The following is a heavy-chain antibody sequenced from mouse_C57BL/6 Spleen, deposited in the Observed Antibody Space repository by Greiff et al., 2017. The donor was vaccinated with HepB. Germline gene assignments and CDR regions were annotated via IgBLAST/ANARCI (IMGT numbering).Heavy chain of an antibody. J-gene: IGHJ3*01. CDR3: ARRGLDSSGYLFAY. V-gene: IGHV1-80*01. Sequence: VQLQQSGAELVKPGASVKISCKASGYAFSSYWMNWVKQRPGKGLEWIGQIYPGDGDTNYNGKFKGKATLTADKSSSTAYMQLSSLTSEDSAVYFCARRGLDSSGYLFAYWGQGTLVTVSA. CDR2: IYPGDGDT. CDR1: GYAFSSYW. D-gene: IGHD3-2*02.